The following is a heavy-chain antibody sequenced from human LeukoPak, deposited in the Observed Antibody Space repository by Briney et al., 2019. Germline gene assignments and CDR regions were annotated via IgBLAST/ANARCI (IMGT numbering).Heavy chain of an antibody. CDR3: ARVYDSGSQAYFYYMDV. D-gene: IGHD3-10*01. J-gene: IGHJ6*03. V-gene: IGHV4-59*01. CDR1: GGIISSYY. CDR2: IYNSGST. Sequence: SETLSLTCTVSGGIISSYYWSWIRQPPGKGLEWIGYIYNSGSTNYNPSLKSRVTISLDTSKNQFSLKLSSVTAADTALYYCARVYDSGSQAYFYYMDVWGKGTTVTISS.